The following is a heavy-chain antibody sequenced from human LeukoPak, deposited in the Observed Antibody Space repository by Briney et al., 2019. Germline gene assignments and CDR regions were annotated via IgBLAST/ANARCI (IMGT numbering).Heavy chain of an antibody. V-gene: IGHV3-30*18. CDR3: AKGGEKDIVVVVAVRGYFDY. D-gene: IGHD2-15*01. Sequence: GGSLRLSCAASGFTFSSYGMHWVRQAPGKGLEWVAVLSYGGSNKYYADSVKGRFTISRDNSKNTLYLQMNSLRAEDTAVYYCAKGGEKDIVVVVAVRGYFDYWGQGTLVTVSS. CDR1: GFTFSSYG. J-gene: IGHJ4*03. CDR2: LSYGGSNK.